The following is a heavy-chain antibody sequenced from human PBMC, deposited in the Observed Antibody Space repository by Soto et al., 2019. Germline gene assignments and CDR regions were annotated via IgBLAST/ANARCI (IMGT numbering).Heavy chain of an antibody. CDR3: ARDAGFQH. CDR2: IKPDGSEK. CDR1: GFTFSSSW. J-gene: IGHJ1*01. V-gene: IGHV3-7*04. Sequence: PGGSLRLSCAASGFTFSSSWMDWVRQTPGKGLEWVANIKPDGSEKYYVDSVKGRFTISRDNAKNSLYLQMNSLRAEDTAVYYCARDAGFQHWGQGTLVTVSS.